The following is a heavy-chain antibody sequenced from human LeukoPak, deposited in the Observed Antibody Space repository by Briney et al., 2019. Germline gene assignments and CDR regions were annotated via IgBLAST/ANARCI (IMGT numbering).Heavy chain of an antibody. J-gene: IGHJ4*02. CDR3: ARAPEFSSGWLLDC. CDR1: GDSISSYY. V-gene: IGHV4-4*07. CDR2: IHTSGST. D-gene: IGHD6-19*01. Sequence: PSETLSLTCTVSGDSISSYYGSWIRQSAGKGLEWIGRIHTSGSTNYNPSLKSRVTMSVDTSKNQFSLKVSFVSAADTGVYYCARAPEFSSGWLLDCWGQGSLVTVSS.